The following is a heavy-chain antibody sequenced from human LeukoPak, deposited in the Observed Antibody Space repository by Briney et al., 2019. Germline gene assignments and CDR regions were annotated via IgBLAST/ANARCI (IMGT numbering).Heavy chain of an antibody. Sequence: PGGSLRLSCAASGFIFSTYTMNWVRQAPGKGLQWVTVISYDSSTKYYIDSVKGRFTISRDNSKNTLYLQMNSLRGEDTAVYYCARNRVGWTMDYYYGLDVWGQGTTVSVSS. CDR2: ISYDSSTK. V-gene: IGHV3-30*04. D-gene: IGHD4/OR15-4a*01. CDR1: GFIFSTYT. J-gene: IGHJ6*02. CDR3: ARNRVGWTMDYYYGLDV.